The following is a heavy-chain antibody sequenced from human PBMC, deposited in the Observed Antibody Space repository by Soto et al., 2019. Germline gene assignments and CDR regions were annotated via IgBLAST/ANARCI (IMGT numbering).Heavy chain of an antibody. CDR1: GFTFSSYS. CDR2: ISSTNSYI. V-gene: IGHV3-21*01. Sequence: EVQLVESGGGLDKPGGSLRLSCAASGFTFSSYSMNWVRQAPGKGLEWVSSISSTNSYIYYADSVKGRFTISRDNARNSLYLQMNSLRAEDTAVYYCARLGYCSSTRCYEAFGNYWGQGTLVTVSS. D-gene: IGHD2-2*01. J-gene: IGHJ4*02. CDR3: ARLGYCSSTRCYEAFGNY.